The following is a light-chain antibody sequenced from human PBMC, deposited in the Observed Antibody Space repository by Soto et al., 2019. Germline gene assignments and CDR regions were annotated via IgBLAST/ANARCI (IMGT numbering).Light chain of an antibody. V-gene: IGKV1-33*01. CDR1: QDISNH. Sequence: DIQMTQSPSSLSASVGDRVTITCQASQDISNHLNWYQQKSGKAPKLLIYDASNLETGVPSRFSGSGSGTDFTFTISSLQPEDIATYYCQQYDYVRSTLGPGTKVEIK. J-gene: IGKJ3*01. CDR2: DAS. CDR3: QQYDYVRST.